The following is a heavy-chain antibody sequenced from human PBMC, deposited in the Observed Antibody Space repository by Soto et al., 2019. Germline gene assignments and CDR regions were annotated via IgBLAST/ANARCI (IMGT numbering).Heavy chain of an antibody. Sequence: ASVKVSCKASGYTFTSYDINWVRQATGQGLEWMGWMNPNSGNTGYAQKFQGRVTMTRNTSISTAYMELSSLRSEDTAVYYCARGSREDFWSGYYRSYYYYYMDVWGKGTTVTVSS. V-gene: IGHV1-8*01. CDR1: GYTFTSYD. D-gene: IGHD3-3*01. CDR3: ARGSREDFWSGYYRSYYYYYMDV. CDR2: MNPNSGNT. J-gene: IGHJ6*03.